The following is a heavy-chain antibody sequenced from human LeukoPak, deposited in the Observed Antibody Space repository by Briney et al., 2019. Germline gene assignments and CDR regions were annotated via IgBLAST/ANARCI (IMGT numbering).Heavy chain of an antibody. D-gene: IGHD3-3*01. Sequence: PGGSLRLSCAASGFTFSSYAMSWVRQAPGKGLEWVSAISGSGGSTYYADSVKGRFTISRDNSKNALYLQMNSLRAEDTAVYYCAKGDKIVRYDFWSGQYYFDYWGQGTLVTVSS. CDR3: AKGDKIVRYDFWSGQYYFDY. CDR1: GFTFSSYA. V-gene: IGHV3-23*01. CDR2: ISGSGGST. J-gene: IGHJ4*02.